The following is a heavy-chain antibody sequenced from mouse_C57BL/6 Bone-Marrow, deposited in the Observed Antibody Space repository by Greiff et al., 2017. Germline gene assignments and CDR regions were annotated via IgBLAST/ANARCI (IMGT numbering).Heavy chain of an antibody. CDR2: IYPRSGNT. Sequence: QVQLQQSGAELARPGASVKLSCKASGYTFTSYGISWVKQRTGQGLEWIGEIYPRSGNTYYNEKFKGKATLTADTSSSTAYMQLRSLTSEDSAGYYWARGSGGNVIAYWGQGTVVTVSA. CDR3: ARGSGGNVIAY. D-gene: IGHD2-1*01. J-gene: IGHJ3*01. V-gene: IGHV1-81*01. CDR1: GYTFTSYG.